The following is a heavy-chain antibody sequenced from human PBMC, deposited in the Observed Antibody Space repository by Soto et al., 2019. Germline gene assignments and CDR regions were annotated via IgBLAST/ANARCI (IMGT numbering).Heavy chain of an antibody. CDR2: IYYTGST. CDR3: ARGPGASGTYHYFFDY. J-gene: IGHJ4*02. D-gene: IGHD3-10*01. V-gene: IGHV4-59*01. Sequence: LSLTCTVSGGSLSSYWWSWIRQPPGKGLEWIGYIYYTGSTNYNPSLKSRVTISLDASKNQFSLKLNSATAADTAVYYCARGPGASGTYHYFFDYWGPGTLVTVSS. CDR1: GGSLSSYW.